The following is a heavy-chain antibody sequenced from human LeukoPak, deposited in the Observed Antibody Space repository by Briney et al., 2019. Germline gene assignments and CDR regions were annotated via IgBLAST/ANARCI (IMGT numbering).Heavy chain of an antibody. J-gene: IGHJ4*02. D-gene: IGHD5-12*01. Sequence: GGSLRLSCAASGFTFSTYSMNWVRQAPGKGLEWVSSISGSNSYKYCAESVKGRFTISRDNAKNSLYLQMNSLRAEDTAVYYCARDYSGYDFYFDYWGQGTLVTVSS. CDR2: ISGSNSYK. CDR3: ARDYSGYDFYFDY. V-gene: IGHV3-21*01. CDR1: GFTFSTYS.